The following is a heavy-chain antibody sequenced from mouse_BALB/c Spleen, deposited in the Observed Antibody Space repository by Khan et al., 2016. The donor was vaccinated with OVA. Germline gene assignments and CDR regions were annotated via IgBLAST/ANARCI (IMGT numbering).Heavy chain of an antibody. D-gene: IGHD2-14*01. CDR3: VRGGAYHRPDGWFAY. V-gene: IGHV1-4*01. CDR1: GYTFTSYT. CDR2: INPSNYYT. Sequence: QVQLKESGAELARPGASVKMSCKASGYTFTSYTIHWVRQRPGQAPEWVGHINPSNYYTNYNQNFKDKATLIVDKSSNTAYMQLTSLTSEDSAVYYCVRGGAYHRPDGWFAYCGQGTLVTVSA. J-gene: IGHJ3*01.